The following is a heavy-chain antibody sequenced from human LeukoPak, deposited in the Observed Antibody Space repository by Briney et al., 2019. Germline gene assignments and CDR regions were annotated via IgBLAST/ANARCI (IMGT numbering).Heavy chain of an antibody. V-gene: IGHV4-59*01. D-gene: IGHD2-8*01. Sequence: SSETLSLTCTVSGGSISSYYWSWIRQPPGKGLEWIGYTYYSGSTNYNPSLKSRVTISVDTSKNQFSLKLSSVTAADTAVYYCARDQGQTGVGYYYGMDVWGQGTTVTVSS. CDR1: GGSISSYY. CDR2: TYYSGST. CDR3: ARDQGQTGVGYYYGMDV. J-gene: IGHJ6*02.